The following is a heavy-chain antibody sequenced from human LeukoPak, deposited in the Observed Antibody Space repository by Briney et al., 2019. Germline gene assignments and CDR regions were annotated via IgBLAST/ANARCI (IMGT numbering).Heavy chain of an antibody. V-gene: IGHV4-39*07. CDR3: AKGSSHYNYVRLVGEAFGV. J-gene: IGHJ3*01. CDR2: IFYSGIT. D-gene: IGHD3-10*02. CDR1: GGSISGSTYS. Sequence: PSETLSLTCTVSGGSISGSTYSWGWIRQPPGKRLEWIGSIFYSGITYSNPSLKSRVTISVDTSKNQFSLKLTSVTAADTAVYYCAKGSSHYNYVRLVGEAFGVWGQGTMATVSS.